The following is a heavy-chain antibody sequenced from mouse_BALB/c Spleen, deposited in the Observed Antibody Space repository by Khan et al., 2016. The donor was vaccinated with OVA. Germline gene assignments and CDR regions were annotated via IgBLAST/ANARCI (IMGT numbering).Heavy chain of an antibody. CDR1: GFSLTSYG. CDR3: ARLEDI. D-gene: IGHD1-3*01. J-gene: IGHJ2*01. Sequence: QVQLKESGPGLVAPSQSLSIPCTVSGFSLTSYGVHWVRQPPGKGLEWLGVIWAGGSPNYNSALMYRLSISKDNSKSQVFVKMNSLQTDDTAMYYFARLEDIWGQGTTLTVSS. V-gene: IGHV2-9*02. CDR2: IWAGGSP.